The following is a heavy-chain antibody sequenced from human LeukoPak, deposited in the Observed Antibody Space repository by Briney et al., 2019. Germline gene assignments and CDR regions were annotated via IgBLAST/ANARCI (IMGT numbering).Heavy chain of an antibody. J-gene: IGHJ3*02. D-gene: IGHD7-27*01. Sequence: GGSLRLSCAASGITFSNFAMNWVRQAPGKGLEWVSGITGSGGSTYYADSVRGRFTISRDNSRSMVWLQMNSLTAEDTAMYYCGRDLNWGAFDIRGLGTLVTVSS. CDR1: GITFSNFA. CDR3: GRDLNWGAFDI. CDR2: ITGSGGST. V-gene: IGHV3-23*01.